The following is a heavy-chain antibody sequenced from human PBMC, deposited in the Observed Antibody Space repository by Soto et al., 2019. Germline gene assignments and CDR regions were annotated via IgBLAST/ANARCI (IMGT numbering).Heavy chain of an antibody. Sequence: ASVKVSCKVSGYTLTELSMHWVRQAPGKGLEWMGGFDPEDGETIYAQKFQGRVTMTEDTSTDTAYMELSSLRSEDTAVYYCATWRRGSGLRFLEWLLFDYWGQGTLVTVSS. V-gene: IGHV1-24*01. CDR2: FDPEDGET. CDR3: ATWRRGSGLRFLEWLLFDY. J-gene: IGHJ4*02. CDR1: GYTLTELS. D-gene: IGHD3-3*01.